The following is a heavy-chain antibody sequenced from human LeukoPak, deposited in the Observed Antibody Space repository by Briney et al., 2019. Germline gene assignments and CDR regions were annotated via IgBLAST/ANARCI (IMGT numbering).Heavy chain of an antibody. CDR2: IYYSGST. CDR1: GGSISSGGYY. V-gene: IGHV4-31*03. J-gene: IGHJ5*02. D-gene: IGHD3-22*01. CDR3: AREPYYYDSSGYYYDWFDP. Sequence: PSETLSLTCTVPGGSISSGGYYWSWIRQHPGKGLEWIGYIYYSGSTYYNPSLKSRVTISADTSKNQFSLKLSSVTAADTAVYYCAREPYYYDSSGYYYDWFDPWGQGTLVTVSS.